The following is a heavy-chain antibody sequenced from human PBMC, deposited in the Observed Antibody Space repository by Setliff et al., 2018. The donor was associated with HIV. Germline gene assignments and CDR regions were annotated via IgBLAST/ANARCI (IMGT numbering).Heavy chain of an antibody. J-gene: IGHJ3*01. D-gene: IGHD2-2*02. CDR2: IKGKTDGLTT. CDR1: GFTFSNAW. CDR3: TTDRAACSGSSCYNGFDV. V-gene: IGHV3-15*07. Sequence: GGSLRLSCAASGFTFSNAWMNWVRQAPGKGLEWVGRIKGKTDGLTTDYAAPVKGRFTISRDDSKNTLYLQMNSLKTEDTAVYYCTTDRAACSGSSCYNGFDVWGQGTMVTVSS.